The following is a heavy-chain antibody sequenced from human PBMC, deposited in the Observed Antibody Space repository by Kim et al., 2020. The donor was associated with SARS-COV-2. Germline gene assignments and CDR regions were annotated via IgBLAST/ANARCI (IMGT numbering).Heavy chain of an antibody. Sequence: KSRVTISVDTSKNQFSLKLSSVTAADTAVYYCARESFEYSSSSHNNWFDPWGQGTLVTVSS. D-gene: IGHD6-6*01. V-gene: IGHV4-30-2*05. CDR3: ARESFEYSSSSHNNWFDP. J-gene: IGHJ5*02.